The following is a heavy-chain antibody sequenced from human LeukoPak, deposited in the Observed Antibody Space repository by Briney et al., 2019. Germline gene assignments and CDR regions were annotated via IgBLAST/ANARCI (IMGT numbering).Heavy chain of an antibody. CDR2: INSDGSST. D-gene: IGHD3-16*01. CDR1: GFTFSSYW. J-gene: IGHJ4*02. V-gene: IGHV3-74*01. CDR3: ARLTPPFDY. Sequence: GGFLRLSCAASGFTFSSYWMHWFRQAPGKGLVWVARINSDGSSTNYADSVKGRFTISRDNAKNTLYLQMNSLRAEDTAVYYCARLTPPFDYWGQGTLVTVSS.